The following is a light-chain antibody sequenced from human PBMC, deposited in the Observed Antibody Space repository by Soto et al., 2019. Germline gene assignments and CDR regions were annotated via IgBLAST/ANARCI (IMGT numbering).Light chain of an antibody. CDR1: QSVSTY. V-gene: IGKV3-11*01. Sequence: EIVLTQSPATLSLSPGERATLSCRASQSVSTYLAWYQQKPGQAPRRLIYDASNRATGIPARFSGSGSGTDFTLTISSLEPEDFAVYYCQQYVTSPRTFGQGTKVDIK. CDR3: QQYVTSPRT. CDR2: DAS. J-gene: IGKJ1*01.